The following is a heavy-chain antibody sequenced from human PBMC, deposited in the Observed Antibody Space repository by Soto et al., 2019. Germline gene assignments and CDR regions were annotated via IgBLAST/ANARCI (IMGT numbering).Heavy chain of an antibody. CDR2: IDWEDTK. V-gene: IGHV2-70*04. CDR3: ARAFYGMDV. J-gene: IGHJ6*01. CDR1: GFSLSGSGMR. Sequence: SGPTLVNPTQTLTLTCTVSGFSLSGSGMRVTWIRQPPGKALEWLARIDWEDTKLYSTSLKTRLTISKDTSKNQVVLTMTNVDPADTGTYYCARAFYGMDVWGKGPRSPSPQ.